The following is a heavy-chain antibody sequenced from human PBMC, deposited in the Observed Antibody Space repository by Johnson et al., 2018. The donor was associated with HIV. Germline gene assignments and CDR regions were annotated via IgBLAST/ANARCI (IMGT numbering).Heavy chain of an antibody. D-gene: IGHD3-22*01. V-gene: IGHV3-30*14. Sequence: QVQLVESGGGVGQPGRSLRLICAASGFTVSSFGMEWVRQAPGKGLEGVAVISYEGSNKNYVESVKGRFTISRDNSKNTLYLQMNSLRAEDTAVYYCARDVAATMIVVGGAYDAFDIWGQGTMVTVSS. J-gene: IGHJ3*02. CDR3: ARDVAATMIVVGGAYDAFDI. CDR2: ISYEGSNK. CDR1: GFTVSSFG.